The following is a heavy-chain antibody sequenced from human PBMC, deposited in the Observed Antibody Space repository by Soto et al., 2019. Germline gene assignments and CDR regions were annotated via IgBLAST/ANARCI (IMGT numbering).Heavy chain of an antibody. CDR2: IYWNGDK. V-gene: IGHV2-5*01. CDR3: AHSGEVGAREYYYYYGMDV. J-gene: IGHJ6*02. D-gene: IGHD1-26*01. CDR1: GFSLSTSGVG. Sequence: SGPTLVNPTQTLTLTCTFSGFSLSTSGVGVGWIRQPPGKALEWLALIYWNGDKRYSPSLKSRLTITKDTSKNQVVLTMTNMDPVDTATYYCAHSGEVGAREYYYYYGMDVWGQGTTVTVSS.